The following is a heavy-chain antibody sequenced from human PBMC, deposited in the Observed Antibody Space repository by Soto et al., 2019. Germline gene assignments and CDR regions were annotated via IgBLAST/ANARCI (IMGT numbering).Heavy chain of an antibody. CDR1: GFTFSSYS. J-gene: IGHJ3*02. Sequence: NPGGSLRLSCAASGFTFSSYSMNWVRQAPGKGLEWVSSISSSSSYIYYADSVKGRFTISRDNAKNSLYLQMNSLRAEDTAVYYCARVRVLRYFVSPDAFDIWGQGTMVTVSS. CDR3: ARVRVLRYFVSPDAFDI. CDR2: ISSSSSYI. V-gene: IGHV3-21*01. D-gene: IGHD3-9*01.